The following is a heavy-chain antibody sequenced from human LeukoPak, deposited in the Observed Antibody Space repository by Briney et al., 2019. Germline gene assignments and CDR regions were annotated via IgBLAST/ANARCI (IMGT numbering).Heavy chain of an antibody. J-gene: IGHJ4*02. V-gene: IGHV3-48*01. CDR2: ISSSSSTI. CDR1: GFTFSSYS. CDR3: AKHNPDPGTNYYDSSGPDY. Sequence: RPGGSLRLSCAASGFTFSSYSMNWVRQAPGKGLEWVSYISSSSSTIYYADSVKGRFTISRDNSKNTLYLQMNSLRAEDTAVYYCAKHNPDPGTNYYDSSGPDYWGQGTLVTVSS. D-gene: IGHD3-22*01.